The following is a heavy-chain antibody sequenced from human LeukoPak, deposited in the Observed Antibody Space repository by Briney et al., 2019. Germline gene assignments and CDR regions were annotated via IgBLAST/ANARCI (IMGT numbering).Heavy chain of an antibody. CDR3: SRESGPFCPFGH. J-gene: IGHJ4*02. Sequence: SGTLSLTCGVSGGSITTTNYWSWVRPPPGGGLEWIGEISLAGRTRYNPSLKSRVNFSIDESKNHLYLNLASVTAADTAVYYCSRESGPFCPFGHWGQGTLVAVTS. D-gene: IGHD1-26*01. CDR1: GGSITTTNY. CDR2: ISLAGRT. V-gene: IGHV4-4*02.